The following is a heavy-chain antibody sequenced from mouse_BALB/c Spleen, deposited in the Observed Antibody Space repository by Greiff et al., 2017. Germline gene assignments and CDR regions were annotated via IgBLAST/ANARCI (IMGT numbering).Heavy chain of an antibody. CDR3: ARDGGNGPWFAY. CDR2: IRNKANGYTT. Sequence: EVKLVESGGGLVQPGGSLRLSCATSGFTFTDYYMSWVRQPPGKALEWLGFIRNKANGYTTEYSASVKGRFTISSDNSQSILYLQMNTLRAEDSATYYCARDGGNGPWFAYWGQGTLVTVSA. V-gene: IGHV7-3*02. D-gene: IGHD2-1*01. J-gene: IGHJ3*01. CDR1: GFTFTDYY.